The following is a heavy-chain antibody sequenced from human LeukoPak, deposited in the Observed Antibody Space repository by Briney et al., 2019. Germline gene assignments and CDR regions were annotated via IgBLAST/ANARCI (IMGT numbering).Heavy chain of an antibody. CDR3: AKGVSAYDFWSGRLFAY. Sequence: GGSLRLSCAASGFTFSSYEMNWVRQAPGKRLEWVSYISSSGIINYADSVKGRFTISRDNAKNSLYLQMNSLRAEDTAVYYCAKGVSAYDFWSGRLFAYWGQGALVTVSS. J-gene: IGHJ4*02. V-gene: IGHV3-48*03. CDR1: GFTFSSYE. CDR2: ISSSGII. D-gene: IGHD3-3*01.